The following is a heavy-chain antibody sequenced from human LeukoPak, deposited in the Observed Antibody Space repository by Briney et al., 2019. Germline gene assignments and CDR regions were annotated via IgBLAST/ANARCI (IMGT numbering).Heavy chain of an antibody. D-gene: IGHD3-10*01. Sequence: ASVKVSCKASGFTFTSSAVQWVRQARGQRLEWIGWIVVGSGNTNYAQKFQERVTITRDMSTSTAYMELSSLRSEDTAVYYCAADGHYYVSGKETYWGQETLVTASS. V-gene: IGHV1-58*01. CDR1: GFTFTSSA. CDR3: AADGHYYVSGKETY. J-gene: IGHJ4*02. CDR2: IVVGSGNT.